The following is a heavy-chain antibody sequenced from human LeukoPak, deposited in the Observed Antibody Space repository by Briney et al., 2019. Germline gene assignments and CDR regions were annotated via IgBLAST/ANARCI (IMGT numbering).Heavy chain of an antibody. D-gene: IGHD3-10*01. CDR3: ARVRGVRGDITPWANYFDY. Sequence: SETLSLTCAVYGGSFSGYYWSWTRHPPGRALEWIGEVKHSGSTNYNPSLKSRVTISVDTSKNQFSLKLSSVTAADTAVYYCARVRGVRGDITPWANYFDYWGQGTLVTVSS. J-gene: IGHJ4*02. V-gene: IGHV4-34*01. CDR2: VKHSGST. CDR1: GGSFSGYY.